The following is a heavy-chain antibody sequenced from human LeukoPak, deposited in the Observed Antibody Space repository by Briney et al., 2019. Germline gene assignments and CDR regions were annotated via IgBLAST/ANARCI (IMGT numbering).Heavy chain of an antibody. CDR2: INQDGSKE. V-gene: IGHV3-7*01. CDR3: VRDGGVSGYDLLDY. CDR1: GFIFSNYW. D-gene: IGHD5-12*01. Sequence: GSLRLSCTASGFIFSNYWMTWVRQAPGKGLEWVAQINQDGSKEYYIDSVKARFSISRDNARNSLSLQKNSLRAEDTAVYYCVRDGGVSGYDLLDYWGQGTLVTVSS. J-gene: IGHJ4*02.